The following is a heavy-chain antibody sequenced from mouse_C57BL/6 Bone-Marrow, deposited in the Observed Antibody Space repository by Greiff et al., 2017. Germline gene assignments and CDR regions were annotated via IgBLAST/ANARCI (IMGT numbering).Heavy chain of an antibody. J-gene: IGHJ3*01. CDR1: GFTFSNYW. Sequence: EVQLVASGGGLVQPGGSMKLSCVASGFTFSNYWMNWVRQSPEKGLEWVAQIRLKSDNYATHYAESVKGRFTISRDDSKSSVYLQMNNLRAEDTGIYYCTVELRLAYWGQGTLVTVSA. V-gene: IGHV6-3*01. CDR2: IRLKSDNYAT. CDR3: TVELRLAY. D-gene: IGHD3-2*02.